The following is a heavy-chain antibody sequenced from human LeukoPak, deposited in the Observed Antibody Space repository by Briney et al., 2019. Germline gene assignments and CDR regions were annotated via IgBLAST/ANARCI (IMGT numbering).Heavy chain of an antibody. J-gene: IGHJ4*02. D-gene: IGHD3-22*01. CDR2: ISGRGGST. Sequence: GGSLRLSCAASGFTFSSYAMSWVRQAPGKGLEWVSAISGRGGSTYYADSVKGRFTISRDNSKNTLYLQMNSLRAEDTAVYYCAKGIPGRRTMIVVVLRPFDYWGQGTLVTVSS. V-gene: IGHV3-23*01. CDR1: GFTFSSYA. CDR3: AKGIPGRRTMIVVVLRPFDY.